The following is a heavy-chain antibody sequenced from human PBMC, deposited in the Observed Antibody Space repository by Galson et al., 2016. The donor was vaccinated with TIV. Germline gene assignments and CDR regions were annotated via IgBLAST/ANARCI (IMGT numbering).Heavy chain of an antibody. Sequence: RQAPGKGLEWVAVVWYEETNKFYADSVNGRFTISRDNSKNTVYLQMNSLRAEDTAVYYCARDRMWEEVLGAFNIWGQGTMVTVSS. V-gene: IGHV3-33*01. J-gene: IGHJ3*02. CDR3: ARDRMWEEVLGAFNI. D-gene: IGHD1-26*01. CDR2: VWYEETNK.